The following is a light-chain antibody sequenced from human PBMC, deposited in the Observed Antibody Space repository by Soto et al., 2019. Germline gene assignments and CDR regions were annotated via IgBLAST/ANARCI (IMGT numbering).Light chain of an antibody. CDR3: KKYYNTGA. V-gene: IGKV4-1*01. CDR2: WAS. CDR1: QSVLYSSNNKNY. Sequence: DIVMTQSPDSLAVSLGERATINCKSSQSVLYSSNNKNYLAWYQQQPGQPPKLLIYWASTRESGVPNRFSGSGSGTDFTLSISSLQAEDVAVYYCKKYYNTGAFGQGTKVEIK. J-gene: IGKJ1*01.